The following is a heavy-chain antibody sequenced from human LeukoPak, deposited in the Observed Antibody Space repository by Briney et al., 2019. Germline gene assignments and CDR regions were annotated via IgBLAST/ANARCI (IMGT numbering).Heavy chain of an antibody. J-gene: IGHJ4*02. Sequence: PGGSLRLSCAASGFTFSSYAMHWVRQAPVKGLEWVAVISHDGSNKYYADSVKGRFTISRDNSKNTLYLQMNSLRAEDTAVYYCAREATATDYWGQGTLVTVSS. V-gene: IGHV3-30-3*01. CDR1: GFTFSSYA. D-gene: IGHD4-17*01. CDR3: AREATATDY. CDR2: ISHDGSNK.